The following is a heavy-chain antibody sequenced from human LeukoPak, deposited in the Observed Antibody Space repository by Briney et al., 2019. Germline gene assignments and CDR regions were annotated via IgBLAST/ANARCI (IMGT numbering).Heavy chain of an antibody. D-gene: IGHD3-3*01. Sequence: ASVKVSCKTSGYTFTSYAIQWVRQAPGQRLEWMGWIDAGNGNTKYSQKFQGRVTITRDTSATTAYMELSTLRSEDTAVYYCAREHDFWSPYAFDIWGQGTMVTVSS. V-gene: IGHV1-3*01. CDR2: IDAGNGNT. CDR1: GYTFTSYA. CDR3: AREHDFWSPYAFDI. J-gene: IGHJ3*02.